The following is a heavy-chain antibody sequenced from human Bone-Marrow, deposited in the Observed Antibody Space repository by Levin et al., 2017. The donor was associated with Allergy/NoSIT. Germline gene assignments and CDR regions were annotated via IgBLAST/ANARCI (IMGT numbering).Heavy chain of an antibody. CDR3: VQSYYDLVWGSYRSSYYFDH. V-gene: IGHV2-5*02. D-gene: IGHD3-16*02. Sequence: SGPTLVKPTQTLTLTCSFSGFSLSTNGVGVGWIRQPPGKALEWLALIYWDDDKRYSPSLKSKLTITKDTSKNQVVLTITNVDPVDTATYYCVQSYYDLVWGSYRSSYYFDHWGQGTLVTVSS. CDR1: GFSLSTNGVG. J-gene: IGHJ4*02. CDR2: IYWDDDK.